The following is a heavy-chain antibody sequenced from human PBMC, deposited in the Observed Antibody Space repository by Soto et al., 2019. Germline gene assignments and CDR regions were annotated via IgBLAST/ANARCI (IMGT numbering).Heavy chain of an antibody. D-gene: IGHD3-9*01. CDR3: ARLGGDYILTGYEDY. J-gene: IGHJ4*02. CDR2: IYYSGST. CDR1: GGSISSSSYY. V-gene: IGHV4-39*01. Sequence: SETLSLTCTVSGGSISSSSYYWGWIRQPPGKGLEWIGSIYYSGSTYYNPSLKSRVTISVDTSKNQFSLKLSSVTAADTAVYYCARLGGDYILTGYEDYWGQGTLVTVSS.